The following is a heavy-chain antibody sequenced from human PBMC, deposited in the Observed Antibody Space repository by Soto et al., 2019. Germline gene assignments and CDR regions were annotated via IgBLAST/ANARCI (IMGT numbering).Heavy chain of an antibody. CDR2: IVVGSGNT. CDR1: GFTFTSSA. J-gene: IGHJ6*02. CDR3: AADLIVVPYYGMDV. D-gene: IGHD2-15*01. Sequence: QMQLVQSGPEVKKPGTSVKVSCKASGFTFTSSAVQWVRQARGQRLEWIGWIVVGSGNTNYAQKFQERVTITRDMSTSTAYMELSSLRSEDTAVYYCAADLIVVPYYGMDVWGQGTTVTVSS. V-gene: IGHV1-58*01.